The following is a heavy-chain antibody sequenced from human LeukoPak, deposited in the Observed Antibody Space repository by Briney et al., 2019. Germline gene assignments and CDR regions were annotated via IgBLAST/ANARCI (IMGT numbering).Heavy chain of an antibody. CDR3: ARDSYSSGSFGY. J-gene: IGHJ4*02. V-gene: IGHV4-39*07. CDR2: IYYSGST. CDR1: GGSISSSSYY. D-gene: IGHD6-19*01. Sequence: SETLSLTCTVSGGSISSSSYYWGWIRQPPAKGLEWIGSIYYSGSTYYNPSLKSRVTISVDTSKNQFSLKLSSVTAADTAVYYCARDSYSSGSFGYWGQGTLVTVSS.